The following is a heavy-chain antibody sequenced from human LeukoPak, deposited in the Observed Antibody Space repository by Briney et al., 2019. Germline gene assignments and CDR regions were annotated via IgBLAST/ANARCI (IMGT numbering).Heavy chain of an antibody. J-gene: IGHJ4*02. CDR1: GGSISSSNW. D-gene: IGHD3-16*01. CDR2: IHHSGST. CDR3: ARRPTSIDY. Sequence: SETLSLTCAVSGGSISSSNWWSWVRQPPGKGLEWIGEIHHSGSTNYNPSLESRVTISVDKSKNQFSLKLSSVTAADTAVYYCARRPTSIDYWGQGTLVTVSS. V-gene: IGHV4-4*02.